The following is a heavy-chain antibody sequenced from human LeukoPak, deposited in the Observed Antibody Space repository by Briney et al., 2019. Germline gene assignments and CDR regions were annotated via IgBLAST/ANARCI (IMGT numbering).Heavy chain of an antibody. V-gene: IGHV3-30*04. CDR2: ISYDGSNK. CDR1: GFTFSSYA. D-gene: IGHD3-3*01. Sequence: GGSVRLSCAASGFTFSSYAMHWVRQAPGKGLEWVAVISYDGSNKFYADSVKGRFTISRDNSRNTLYLQMNSLRAEDTAVYYCARDWTQYYDFWSAPEPYFDYWGQGTLVTVSS. J-gene: IGHJ4*02. CDR3: ARDWTQYYDFWSAPEPYFDY.